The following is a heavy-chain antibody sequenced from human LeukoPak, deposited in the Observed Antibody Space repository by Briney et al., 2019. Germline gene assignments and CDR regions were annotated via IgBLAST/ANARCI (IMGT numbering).Heavy chain of an antibody. Sequence: GGSLRLPCAASGFTFSSYAMSWVRQAPGKGLEWVSAISGSGGSTYYADSVKGRFTISRDNSKNTLYLQMNSLRAEDTAVYYCAKASLRRGYSGYDHYWGQGTLVTVSS. J-gene: IGHJ4*02. V-gene: IGHV3-23*01. CDR2: ISGSGGST. CDR3: AKASLRRGYSGYDHY. CDR1: GFTFSSYA. D-gene: IGHD5-12*01.